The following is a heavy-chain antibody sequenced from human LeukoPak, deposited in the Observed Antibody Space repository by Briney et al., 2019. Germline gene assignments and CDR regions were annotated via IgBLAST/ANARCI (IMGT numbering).Heavy chain of an antibody. Sequence: SETLSLTCAVYGGSFSGYYWSWIRQPPGKGLEWIGEINHSGSTKYNPSLKSRVTISGDTSKNQFSLKLRSVTAADTAVYYCASDLERYYYDSSGYYAHFDYWGQGTLVTVSS. CDR2: INHSGST. CDR1: GGSFSGYY. J-gene: IGHJ4*02. V-gene: IGHV4-34*01. CDR3: ASDLERYYYDSSGYYAHFDY. D-gene: IGHD3-22*01.